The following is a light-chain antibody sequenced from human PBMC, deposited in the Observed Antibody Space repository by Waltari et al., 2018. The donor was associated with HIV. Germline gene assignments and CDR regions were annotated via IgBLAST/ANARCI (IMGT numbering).Light chain of an antibody. CDR3: FSPDSSGDHYV. CDR2: EDN. V-gene: IGLV3-10*01. J-gene: IGLJ1*01. CDR1: ALPRKY. Sequence: PSVSVSPGQTAKITCSGDALPRKYAYWYQQESGQAPKLVIYEDNKRHSEIPERFSGSSSGTVATLTISGAQAEDEADYYCFSPDSSGDHYVFGTGTRVTVL.